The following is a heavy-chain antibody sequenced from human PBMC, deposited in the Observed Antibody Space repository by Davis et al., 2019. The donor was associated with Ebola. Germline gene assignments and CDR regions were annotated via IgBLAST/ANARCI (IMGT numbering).Heavy chain of an antibody. D-gene: IGHD6-6*01. CDR3: ARERTSIAARVSWAANVY. J-gene: IGHJ4*02. CDR2: INAGNGNT. Sequence: AASVKVSCKASGYTFTSYGISWVRQAPGQRLEWMGWINAGNGNTKYSQKFQGRVTITRDTSASTAYMELSSLRSEDTAVYYCARERTSIAARVSWAANVYWGQGTLVTVSS. CDR1: GYTFTSYG. V-gene: IGHV1-3*01.